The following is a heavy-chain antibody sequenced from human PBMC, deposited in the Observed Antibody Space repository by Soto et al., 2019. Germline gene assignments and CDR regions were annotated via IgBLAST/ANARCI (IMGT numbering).Heavy chain of an antibody. J-gene: IGHJ6*02. CDR3: ARLGIAAAADGMDV. V-gene: IGHV4-34*01. CDR1: GGSFSGYY. Sequence: QVQLQQWGAGLLKPSETLSLTCAVYGGSFSGYYWSWIRQPPGKGLEWIGEINHSGSTNYNPSLKSRVTISVDTSKNQFSLKLSSVTAADTAVYYCARLGIAAAADGMDVWGQGTTVPVSS. CDR2: INHSGST. D-gene: IGHD6-13*01.